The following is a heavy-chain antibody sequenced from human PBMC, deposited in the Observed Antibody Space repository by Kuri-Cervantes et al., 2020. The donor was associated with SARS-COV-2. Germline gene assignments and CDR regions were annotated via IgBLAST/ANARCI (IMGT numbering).Heavy chain of an antibody. V-gene: IGHV3-30*02. Sequence: GGSLRLSCTVSGFTFSSYGMHWVRQAPGKGLEWVAFIRYDGSNKYYADSVKGRFTISRDNSKNTLYLQMNSLRAEDTAVYYCAKVESGYYYGGGNYWGQGTLVTVSS. CDR3: AKVESGYYYGGGNY. D-gene: IGHD3-22*01. CDR2: IRYDGSNK. CDR1: GFTFSSYG. J-gene: IGHJ4*02.